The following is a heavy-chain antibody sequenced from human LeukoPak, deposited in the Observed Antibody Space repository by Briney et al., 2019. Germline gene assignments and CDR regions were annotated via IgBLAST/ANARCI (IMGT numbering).Heavy chain of an antibody. J-gene: IGHJ4*02. CDR2: INPNSGGT. CDR1: GYTFTGYY. D-gene: IGHD6-19*01. CDR3: ARGIRMAVAGRGGDY. Sequence: ASVKASCKASGYTFTGYYMHWVRQAPGQGLEWMGWINPNSGGTNYAQKFQGRVTMTRDTSISTAYLELSRLRSDDTAVYYCARGIRMAVAGRGGDYWGQGTLVTVSS. V-gene: IGHV1-2*02.